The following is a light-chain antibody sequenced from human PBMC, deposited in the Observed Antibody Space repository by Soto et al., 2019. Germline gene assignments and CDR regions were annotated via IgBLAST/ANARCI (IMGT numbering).Light chain of an antibody. CDR3: SSYTTSNTRQVV. CDR2: DVS. J-gene: IGLJ1*01. Sequence: QSVLTQPASVSGSPGQSITISCTGTSSDVGGYNYVSWYQHNLGKAPKLMIYDVSNRPSGVSNRFSGSKSGNTASLTISGLQPEDAADYYCSSYTTSNTRQVVFGTGTKVTV. CDR1: SSDVGGYNY. V-gene: IGLV2-14*03.